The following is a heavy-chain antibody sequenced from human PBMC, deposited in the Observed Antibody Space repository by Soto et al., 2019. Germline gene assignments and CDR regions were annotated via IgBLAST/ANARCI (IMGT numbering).Heavy chain of an antibody. CDR3: AKSPRTTGTTLAPYYYGMDV. CDR2: ISGSGGST. CDR1: GFTFSSYA. J-gene: IGHJ6*02. Sequence: GGSLRLSCAASGFTFSSYAMSWVRQAPGKGLEWVSAISGSGGSTYYADSVKGRFTISRDNSKNTLYLQMNSLRAEDTAVYYCAKSPRTTGTTLAPYYYGMDVWGQGTTVTVSS. V-gene: IGHV3-23*01. D-gene: IGHD1-1*01.